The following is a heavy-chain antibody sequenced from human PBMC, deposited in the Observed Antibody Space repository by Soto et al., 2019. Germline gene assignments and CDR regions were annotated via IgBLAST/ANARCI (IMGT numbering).Heavy chain of an antibody. CDR3: ARVQTSSGHYYYYMDV. CDR2: ISAYNGNT. CDR1: GYTFTSYG. V-gene: IGHV1-18*01. J-gene: IGHJ6*03. D-gene: IGHD6-25*01. Sequence: ASVKVSCKASGYTFTSYGISWVRQAPGQGLEWMGWISAYNGNTNYAQKLQGRVTMTTDTSTSTAYMELRSLRSDDTACNYCARVQTSSGHYYYYMDVWGKGTTVTVSS.